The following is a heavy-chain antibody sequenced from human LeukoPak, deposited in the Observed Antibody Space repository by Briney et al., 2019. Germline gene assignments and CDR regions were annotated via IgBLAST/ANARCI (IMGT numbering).Heavy chain of an antibody. J-gene: IGHJ4*02. V-gene: IGHV4-30-4*08. Sequence: PSETLSLTCTVSGGSISSGYYYWSWIRQPPGKGLEWIGYIYYSGSTYYNPSLKSRVTISVDTSKNQFSLKLSSVTAADTAVYYCARGRGVTGYYPPTLDYWGQGTLVTVSS. D-gene: IGHD3-9*01. CDR2: IYYSGST. CDR1: GGSISSGYYY. CDR3: ARGRGVTGYYPPTLDY.